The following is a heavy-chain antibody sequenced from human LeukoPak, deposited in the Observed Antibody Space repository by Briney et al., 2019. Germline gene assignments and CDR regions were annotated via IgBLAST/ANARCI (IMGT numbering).Heavy chain of an antibody. CDR1: GGSVSSGDYY. D-gene: IGHD6-13*01. J-gene: IGHJ4*02. CDR3: ARDTIAAAYDY. V-gene: IGHV4-61*08. Sequence: PSETLSLTCTVSGGSVSSGDYYWSWIRQPPGKGLEWIGYIYYSGSTYYNPSLKSRVTISVDTSKNQFSLKLSSVTAADTAVYYCARDTIAAAYDYWGQGTLVTVSS. CDR2: IYYSGST.